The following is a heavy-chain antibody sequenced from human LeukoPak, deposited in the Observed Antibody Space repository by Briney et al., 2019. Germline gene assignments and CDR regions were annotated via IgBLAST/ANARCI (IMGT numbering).Heavy chain of an antibody. V-gene: IGHV1-69*04. D-gene: IGHD6-13*01. CDR3: ARVGFEYSSSWYDY. J-gene: IGHJ4*02. CDR2: IIPILGIA. Sequence: GASVKVSCKASGGTFSSYAISWVRQAPGQGLEWMGRIIPILGIANYAQKFQGRVTITADKSTSTAYMELSSLRSEDTAVYYCARVGFEYSSSWYDYWGQGTLVTVSS. CDR1: GGTFSSYA.